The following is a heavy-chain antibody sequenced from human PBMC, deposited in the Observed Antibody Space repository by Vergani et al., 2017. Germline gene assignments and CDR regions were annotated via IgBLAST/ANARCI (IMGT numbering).Heavy chain of an antibody. V-gene: IGHV1-69*18. CDR2: IIPIFGTA. CDR1: GGTFSSYA. J-gene: IGHJ6*02. D-gene: IGHD6-6*01. Sequence: QVQLVQSGAEVKKPGSSVKVSCKASGGTFSSYAISWVRQAPGQGLEWMGRIIPIFGTANYAQKFQGRVTITADESTSTAYMELSSLRSEDTAVYYCASPPEYSSSSSYDYYGMDVWGQGTTVTVSS. CDR3: ASPPEYSSSSSYDYYGMDV.